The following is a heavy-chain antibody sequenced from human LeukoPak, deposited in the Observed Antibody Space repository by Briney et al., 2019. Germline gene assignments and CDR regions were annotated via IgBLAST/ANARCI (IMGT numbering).Heavy chain of an antibody. Sequence: PGGSLRLSCAASGFTFSRYGMHWVRQAPGKGLQWVAVISYDGSDKYYADSVTGRFTISRDNSKNTLYLQMSSLRPEDTAVYYCAKGDYSSGLDVFDIWGQGTMVTGSS. CDR3: AKGDYSSGLDVFDI. CDR1: GFTFSRYG. V-gene: IGHV3-30*18. CDR2: ISYDGSDK. D-gene: IGHD6-19*01. J-gene: IGHJ3*02.